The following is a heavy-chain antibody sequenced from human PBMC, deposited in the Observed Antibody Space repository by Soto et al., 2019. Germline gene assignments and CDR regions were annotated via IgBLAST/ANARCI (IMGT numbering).Heavy chain of an antibody. V-gene: IGHV1-18*04. Sequence: GASVKVSCKASGYTFTRYGISWVRQAPGQGLEWMGWISAYNGNTNYAQKLQGRVTMTTDTSTSTAYMELRSLRSDDTAVYYCARSTIWFGELLYPHYGMDVWGQGTTVTVSS. CDR2: ISAYNGNT. J-gene: IGHJ6*02. D-gene: IGHD3-10*01. CDR1: GYTFTRYG. CDR3: ARSTIWFGELLYPHYGMDV.